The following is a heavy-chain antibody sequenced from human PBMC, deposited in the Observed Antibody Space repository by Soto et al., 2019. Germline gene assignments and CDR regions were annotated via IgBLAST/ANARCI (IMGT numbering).Heavy chain of an antibody. CDR2: IYSADSP. Sequence: GGSLRLSCTASGFTISSNYMSWVRQAPGKGLEWVSVIYSADSPYYADSVKGRFTISRDNSKNTLYLQMNSLRAEDTAVYYCARDLTFDYRGQGTLVTVSS. D-gene: IGHD7-27*01. CDR3: ARDLTFDY. CDR1: GFTISSNY. V-gene: IGHV3-66*01. J-gene: IGHJ4*02.